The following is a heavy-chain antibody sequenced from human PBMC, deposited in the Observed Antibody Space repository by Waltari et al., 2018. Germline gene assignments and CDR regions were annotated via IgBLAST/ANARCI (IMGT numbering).Heavy chain of an antibody. D-gene: IGHD3-22*01. CDR2: ISGSGVST. Sequence: EVQLVESGGGLVQPGGSLRLSCAASGFTFSSYAMSWVRQAPGKGLEWVSAISGSGVSTYYADSVKGRFTISRDNSKNTLYLQMNSLRAEDTAVYYCAKVFPTYYYDSSGYYGYWGQGTLVTVSS. J-gene: IGHJ4*02. V-gene: IGHV3-23*04. CDR3: AKVFPTYYYDSSGYYGY. CDR1: GFTFSSYA.